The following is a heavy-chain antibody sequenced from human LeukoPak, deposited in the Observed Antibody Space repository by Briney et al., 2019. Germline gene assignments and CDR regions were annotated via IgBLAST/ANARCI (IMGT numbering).Heavy chain of an antibody. D-gene: IGHD1-26*01. J-gene: IGHJ4*02. CDR3: ARTRGSVHLDY. CDR2: INVYNGDT. V-gene: IGHV1-18*01. CDR1: GYTFSSYG. Sequence: GASVKVSCKASGYTFSSYGISWVRQAPGQRLKWMGWINVYNGDTKYAQNVQGRVSMTTDTSTSTAYMDLRSLRSDDTAVYYCARTRGSVHLDYWGQGTLVTVSS.